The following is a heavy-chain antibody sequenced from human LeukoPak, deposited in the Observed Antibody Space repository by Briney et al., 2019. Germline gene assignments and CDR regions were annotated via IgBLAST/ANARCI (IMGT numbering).Heavy chain of an antibody. V-gene: IGHV4-4*07. D-gene: IGHD2-2*01. CDR3: ARDPFKSSFES. CDR1: GDSMNTYH. CDR2: LHVSGST. Sequence: SETLSLTCRVSGDSMNTYHWAWIRQPAGKGLEWIGRLHVSGSTNFNPSLKSRVSISVDKSKKQFSLKMTSTTAADTAVYFCARDPFKSSFESWGQGILVTVSS. J-gene: IGHJ4*02.